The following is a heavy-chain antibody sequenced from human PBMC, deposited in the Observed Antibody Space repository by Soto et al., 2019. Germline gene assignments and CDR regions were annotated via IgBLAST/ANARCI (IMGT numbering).Heavy chain of an antibody. CDR2: INPILSMS. D-gene: IGHD3-10*01. CDR3: ATSYGSGYRAFDY. J-gene: IGHJ4*02. Sequence: QVQLVQSGAEVKRPGSSVKVSCKASGDTFAFHSINWVRQAPGLGLEWMGRINPILSMSNYAQRFQGRVTMTADKSTRTAYVVLGSLRSEDTAIYYCATSYGSGYRAFDYWGQGALVTVSS. CDR1: GDTFAFHS. V-gene: IGHV1-69*02.